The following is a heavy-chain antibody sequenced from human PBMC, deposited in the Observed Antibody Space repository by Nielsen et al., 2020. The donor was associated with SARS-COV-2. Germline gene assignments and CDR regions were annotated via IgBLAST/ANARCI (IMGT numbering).Heavy chain of an antibody. J-gene: IGHJ3*02. V-gene: IGHV4-39*01. Sequence: SETLSLTCTVSGGSINSSSYYWGWIRQPPGKGLEWIGNIHYSGSTYSNPFLKSRVTTSVDTSKNQFSLKLSSVTAADTAVYYCARHGAHDYGENDAFDIWGQGTMVTVSS. D-gene: IGHD4-17*01. CDR2: IHYSGST. CDR1: GGSINSSSYY. CDR3: ARHGAHDYGENDAFDI.